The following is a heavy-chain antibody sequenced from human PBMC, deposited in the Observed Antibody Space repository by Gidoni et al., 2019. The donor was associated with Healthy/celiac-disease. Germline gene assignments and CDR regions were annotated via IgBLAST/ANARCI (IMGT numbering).Heavy chain of an antibody. V-gene: IGHV4-39*07. CDR2: IYYSGST. CDR3: ARDLSGWDWCDP. J-gene: IGHJ5*02. Sequence: QLQLQESGPGVVKPSETLSLTCTVSGGSISSSSYYWGWLRQPPGKGLEWIGSIYYSGSTYYNPSLKSRVTISVDTSKNQFSLKLSSVTAADTAVYYCARDLSGWDWCDPWGQGTLVTVSS. D-gene: IGHD6-19*01. CDR1: GGSISSSSYY.